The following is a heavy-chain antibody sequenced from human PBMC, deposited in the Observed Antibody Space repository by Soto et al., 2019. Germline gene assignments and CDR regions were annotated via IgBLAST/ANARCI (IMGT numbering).Heavy chain of an antibody. V-gene: IGHV3-15*01. J-gene: IGHJ5*02. Sequence: EVQLVESGGGLVKPGGYLRLSCAASGFTFSNAWMSWVRQAPGKGLEWVGRTKSKTDGGTTDYAAPVKVRFTISRDDSQNTLYLQMNSLKTEDTAVYYCTTDSLVLRFLEWAFDPWGQGTLVTVSS. D-gene: IGHD3-3*01. CDR3: TTDSLVLRFLEWAFDP. CDR2: TKSKTDGGTT. CDR1: GFTFSNAW.